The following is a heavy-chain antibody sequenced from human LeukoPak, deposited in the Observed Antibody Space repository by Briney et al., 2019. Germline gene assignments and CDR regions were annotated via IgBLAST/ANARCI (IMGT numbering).Heavy chain of an antibody. CDR1: GGSFSGYY. CDR2: IYTSGST. D-gene: IGHD6-19*01. Sequence: SETLSLTCAVYGGSFSGYYWSWIRQPAGKGLEWIGRIYTSGSTNYNPSLKSRVTMSVDTSKNQFSLKLSSVTAADTAVYYCARDDYPGGWPGGFDYWGQGTLVTVSS. V-gene: IGHV4-4*07. CDR3: ARDDYPGGWPGGFDY. J-gene: IGHJ4*02.